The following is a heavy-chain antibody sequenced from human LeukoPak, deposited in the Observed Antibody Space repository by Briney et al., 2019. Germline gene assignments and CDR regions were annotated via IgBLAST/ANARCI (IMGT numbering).Heavy chain of an antibody. CDR3: ARGVGARPLAPIDY. CDR1: GFTFSSYG. J-gene: IGHJ4*02. CDR2: IWYDGSNK. D-gene: IGHD1-26*01. Sequence: PGRSLRLSCAASGFTFSSYGMHWVRQAPGKGLEWVAVIWYDGSNKYYADSVKGRFTISRDNSKNTLYLQMNSLRAEDTAVYYCARGVGARPLAPIDYWGQGTLVTVSS. V-gene: IGHV3-33*01.